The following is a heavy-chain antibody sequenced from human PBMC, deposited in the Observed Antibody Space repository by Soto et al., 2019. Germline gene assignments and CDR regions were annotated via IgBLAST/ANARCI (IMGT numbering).Heavy chain of an antibody. D-gene: IGHD3-22*01. CDR3: VGGPDYEGYFDY. CDR1: GTTFSNFA. J-gene: IGHJ4*02. Sequence: QVRLVQSGAEVKKTGSSVKVSCEASGTTFSNFAIGWVRQAPGQGLEWMGGIILPFGTPNYAQKFQGRVTISAGESMTTAYMELRGLRSEDTAVYYCVGGPDYEGYFDYWGQGTLVTVSS. CDR2: IILPFGTP. V-gene: IGHV1-69*12.